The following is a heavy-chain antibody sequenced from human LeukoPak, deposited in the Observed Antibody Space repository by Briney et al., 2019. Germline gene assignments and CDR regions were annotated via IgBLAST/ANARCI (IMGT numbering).Heavy chain of an antibody. Sequence: GGSLRLSCAASGFTFSSYAMSWVRQAPGKGLEWVSAIRGSGGSTYYADSGKGRFTISRDNSKNTLYLQMNSLRAEDTAVYYCAGAVDGSGSYLVDYWGQGTLVTVSS. CDR2: IRGSGGST. D-gene: IGHD3-10*01. V-gene: IGHV3-23*01. CDR3: AGAVDGSGSYLVDY. J-gene: IGHJ4*02. CDR1: GFTFSSYA.